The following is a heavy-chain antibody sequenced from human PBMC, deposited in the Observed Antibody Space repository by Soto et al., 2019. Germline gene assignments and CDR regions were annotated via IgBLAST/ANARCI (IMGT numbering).Heavy chain of an antibody. V-gene: IGHV3-30-3*01. Sequence: GGSLRLSCAASGFTFSSYAMHWVRQAPGKGLEWVAVISYDGSNKYYADSVKGRFTISRDNSKNTLYLQMNSLRAEDTAVYYCAREEVSSSWLYFDYWGQGTLVTVSS. CDR2: ISYDGSNK. CDR1: GFTFSSYA. D-gene: IGHD6-13*01. CDR3: AREEVSSSWLYFDY. J-gene: IGHJ4*02.